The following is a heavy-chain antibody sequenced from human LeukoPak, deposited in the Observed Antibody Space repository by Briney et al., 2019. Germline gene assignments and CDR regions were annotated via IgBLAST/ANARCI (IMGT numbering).Heavy chain of an antibody. CDR1: SGSISSSSYY. D-gene: IGHD2-15*01. V-gene: IGHV4-39*01. CDR3: ARQRGYCSGGTCYPQHFDY. Sequence: SETLSLTCTVSSGSISSSSYYWGWIRQPPGKGLEWIGNIYYSGSTYYNPSLKSRVTISVDTSKNEFSLKLSSVTAADTAVYYCARQRGYCSGGTCYPQHFDYWGQGTMVTVSS. CDR2: IYYSGST. J-gene: IGHJ4*03.